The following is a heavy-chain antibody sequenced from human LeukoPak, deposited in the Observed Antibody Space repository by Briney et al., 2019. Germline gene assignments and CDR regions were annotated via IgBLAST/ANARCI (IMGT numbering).Heavy chain of an antibody. Sequence: GGSLRLSCAASGFTFSSYAMSWVRQAPGKGLEWVSAISGSGGSTYYADSVKGRFTISRDNSNNILYLQMNSLRAEDTAVYYCTYYYDRSGYYGFDYWGQGTLVTVSS. V-gene: IGHV3-23*01. CDR3: TYYYDRSGYYGFDY. CDR1: GFTFSSYA. CDR2: ISGSGGST. J-gene: IGHJ4*02. D-gene: IGHD3-22*01.